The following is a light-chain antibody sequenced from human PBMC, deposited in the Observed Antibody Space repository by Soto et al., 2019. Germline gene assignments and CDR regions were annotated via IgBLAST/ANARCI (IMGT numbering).Light chain of an antibody. Sequence: QSALTQPASVSGSPGQSITISCSGTSSDVGGYNYVSWYQQHPGKAPKLMIYDVSNRPSGVSNRFSGSKSGNTASLTISGLQAEDEADYFCSSYTSSITHIFGIGTKLTVL. J-gene: IGLJ1*01. CDR3: SSYTSSITHI. CDR1: SSDVGGYNY. V-gene: IGLV2-14*03. CDR2: DVS.